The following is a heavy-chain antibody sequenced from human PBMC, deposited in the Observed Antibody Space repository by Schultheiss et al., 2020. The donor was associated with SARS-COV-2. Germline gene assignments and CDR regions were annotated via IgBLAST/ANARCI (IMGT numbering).Heavy chain of an antibody. Sequence: SVKVSCKSSGGTFSSYAISWVRQAPGQGLEWMGRIIPIFGTANYAQKFQGRVTITADESTSTAYMELSSLRSEDTAVYYCARDVAAAGGWFDPWGQGTLVTVSS. CDR3: ARDVAAAGGWFDP. CDR2: IIPIFGTA. CDR1: GGTFSSYA. D-gene: IGHD6-13*01. V-gene: IGHV1-69*13. J-gene: IGHJ5*02.